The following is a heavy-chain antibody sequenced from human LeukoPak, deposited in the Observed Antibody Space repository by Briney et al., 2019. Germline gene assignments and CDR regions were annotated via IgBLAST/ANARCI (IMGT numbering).Heavy chain of an antibody. V-gene: IGHV3-23*01. CDR2: ISGSGGST. Sequence: GGSLRLSCAASGFTFSSYAMSWVRQAPGKGLEWVSAISGSGGSTYYADSVKGRFTISRDNSKNTLYLQMKSLRAEDTAGYYRATVWGYFFFDHWGQGTLVTVSS. CDR1: GFTFSSYA. D-gene: IGHD3-16*01. J-gene: IGHJ4*02. CDR3: ATVWGYFFFDH.